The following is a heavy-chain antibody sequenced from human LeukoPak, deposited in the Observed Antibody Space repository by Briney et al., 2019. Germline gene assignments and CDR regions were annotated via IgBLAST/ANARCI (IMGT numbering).Heavy chain of an antibody. J-gene: IGHJ6*02. D-gene: IGHD3-10*01. CDR2: IYYSGST. CDR1: GGSISSGGYY. V-gene: IGHV4-31*03. Sequence: SETLSLTCTVSGGSISSGGYYWSWIRQHPGKGLEWIGYIYYSGSTYYNPSLKSRVTISVDTSKNQFSLKLSSVTAADTAVYYCARFTMVRGVIPYYYGMDVWGQGTTVTVSS. CDR3: ARFTMVRGVIPYYYGMDV.